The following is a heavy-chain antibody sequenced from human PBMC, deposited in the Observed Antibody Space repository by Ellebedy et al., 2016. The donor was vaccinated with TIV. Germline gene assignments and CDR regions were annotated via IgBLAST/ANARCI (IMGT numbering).Heavy chain of an antibody. CDR2: ISGSGGST. Sequence: GGSLRLSXAASGFTFSNYAMSWVRQAPGKGLEWVSAISGSGGSTYYADSVKGRFTISRDNSKNTLYLQMNSLRAEDTAVYYCAKKGGDYYYYYYMDVWGKGTTVTVSS. V-gene: IGHV3-23*01. CDR1: GFTFSNYA. D-gene: IGHD3-10*01. J-gene: IGHJ6*03. CDR3: AKKGGDYYYYYYMDV.